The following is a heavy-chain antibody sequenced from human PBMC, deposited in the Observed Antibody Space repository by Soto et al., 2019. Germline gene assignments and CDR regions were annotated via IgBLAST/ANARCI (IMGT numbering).Heavy chain of an antibody. V-gene: IGHV3-30-3*01. CDR3: ARDRAMAFDI. Sequence: QVQLVESGGGVVQPGRSLRLSCAASGFTFSSYAMHWVRQAPGKGLEWVAVISYDGSNKYYADSVKGRFTISRDNSKNTLYLQMISLRAEDTAVYYCARDRAMAFDIWGQGTMVTVSS. J-gene: IGHJ3*02. CDR2: ISYDGSNK. CDR1: GFTFSSYA. D-gene: IGHD2-2*01.